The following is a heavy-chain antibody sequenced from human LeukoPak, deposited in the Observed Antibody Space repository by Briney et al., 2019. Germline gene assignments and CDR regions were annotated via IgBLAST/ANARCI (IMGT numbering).Heavy chain of an antibody. D-gene: IGHD4-17*01. V-gene: IGHV4-59*01. Sequence: RPSETLSLTCTVSGGSISNYYWSWIRQPPGKGLEWIGHMYFSGSTSSNPSLKSRVTISGDASKNQFSLKLTSVTAADTAVYYCARDLLNGDYALDAFDIWGHGTMVTVSS. CDR3: ARDLLNGDYALDAFDI. CDR2: MYFSGST. CDR1: GGSISNYY. J-gene: IGHJ3*02.